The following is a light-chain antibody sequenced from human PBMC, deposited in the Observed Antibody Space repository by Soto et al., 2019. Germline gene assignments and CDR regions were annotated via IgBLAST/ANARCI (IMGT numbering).Light chain of an antibody. CDR3: SSYTTSYTQG. J-gene: IGLJ2*01. Sequence: QSALTQPASVSGSPGQSITISCTGTGSDVGGYNYVSWYQHHPGKVPKLMIYEVSNRPLGIYNRFSGSKSGNTASLTISGLRSEDEDNYYRSSYTTSYTQGLGGGTKLTVL. V-gene: IGLV2-14*01. CDR2: EVS. CDR1: GSDVGGYNY.